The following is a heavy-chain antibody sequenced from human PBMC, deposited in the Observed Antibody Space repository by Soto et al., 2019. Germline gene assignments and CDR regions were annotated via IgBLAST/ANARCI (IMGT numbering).Heavy chain of an antibody. D-gene: IGHD3-10*01. CDR1: GGSFSGYY. J-gene: IGHJ6*02. CDR3: ARNMVRGVRNYYYGMDV. Sequence: SKTLSLTCAVHGGSFSGYYWRWISEPSGKGLEWIGEINHSGSTNYNPSLKSRVTISVDTSKNQFSLKLSSVTAADTAVYYCARNMVRGVRNYYYGMDVWGQGTTVTVS. CDR2: INHSGST. V-gene: IGHV4-34*01.